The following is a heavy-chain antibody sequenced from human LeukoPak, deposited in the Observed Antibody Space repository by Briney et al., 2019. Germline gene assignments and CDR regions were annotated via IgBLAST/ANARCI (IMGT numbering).Heavy chain of an antibody. D-gene: IGHD3-22*01. Sequence: SQTLSLTCTVSGDFISSGHYYWNWIRQPAGKGLEWIGRIYISGSTNYNPSLKSRVTMSVDTSKNQFSLKVTSVTAADTAVYYCARCYYDSSGYYGFGYWGQGILVTVPS. V-gene: IGHV4-61*02. J-gene: IGHJ4*02. CDR3: ARCYYDSSGYYGFGY. CDR2: IYISGST. CDR1: GDFISSGHYY.